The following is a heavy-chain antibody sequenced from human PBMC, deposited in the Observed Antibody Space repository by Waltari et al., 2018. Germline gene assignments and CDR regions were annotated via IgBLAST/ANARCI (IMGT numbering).Heavy chain of an antibody. V-gene: IGHV4-34*01. CDR3: ARDYTYYDYIWGSYGAFDI. CDR1: GGSFSGYY. CDR2: INHSGST. Sequence: QVQLQQWGAGLLKPSETLSLTCAVYGGSFSGYYWSWIRQPPGKGLEWIGEINHSGSTNYNTSLKSRVTISVDTSKNQFSLKLSSVTAADTAVYYCARDYTYYDYIWGSYGAFDIWGQGTMVTVSS. J-gene: IGHJ3*02. D-gene: IGHD3-16*01.